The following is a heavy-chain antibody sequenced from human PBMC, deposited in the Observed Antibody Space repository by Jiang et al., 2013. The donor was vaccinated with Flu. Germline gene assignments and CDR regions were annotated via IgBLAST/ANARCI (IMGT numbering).Heavy chain of an antibody. CDR2: IIPVLHLA. V-gene: IGHV1-69*04. Sequence: AISWVRQAPGQGLEWMGRIIPVLHLANYAQNFQDKVTITADKSTGATYMEVSSLRSEDTAVYYCTKGSAVVRGGDDALDIWGQGTVVTVSS. J-gene: IGHJ3*02. D-gene: IGHD3-10*01. CDR3: TKGSAVVRGGDDALDI. CDR1: A.